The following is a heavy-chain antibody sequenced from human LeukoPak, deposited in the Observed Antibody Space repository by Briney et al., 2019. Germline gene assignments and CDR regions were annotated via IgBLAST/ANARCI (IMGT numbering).Heavy chain of an antibody. Sequence: ASVKVSCKASGYSFPGFYMHWVRQAPGQGLEWMGWINPNRGGTNYAQRSQGRVTMTMDTSISTAYMELSSMRSDDTAVYYCARDPGISLSGKYFQHWGQGTLVTVSS. CDR2: INPNRGGT. J-gene: IGHJ1*01. D-gene: IGHD6-19*01. CDR3: ARDPGISLSGKYFQH. CDR1: GYSFPGFY. V-gene: IGHV1-2*02.